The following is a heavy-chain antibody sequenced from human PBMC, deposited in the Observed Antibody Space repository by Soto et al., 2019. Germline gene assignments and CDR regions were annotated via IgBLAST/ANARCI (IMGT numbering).Heavy chain of an antibody. Sequence: GGSLRLSCAASGFTFSSYAMSWVRQAPGKGLEWVSAISGSGGSTYYADSVKGRFTIPRDNSKNTLYLQMNSLRAEDTAVYYCAKDPPVGATSSGDAFDIWGQGTMVTVSS. J-gene: IGHJ3*02. CDR3: AKDPPVGATSSGDAFDI. V-gene: IGHV3-23*01. CDR2: ISGSGGST. CDR1: GFTFSSYA. D-gene: IGHD1-26*01.